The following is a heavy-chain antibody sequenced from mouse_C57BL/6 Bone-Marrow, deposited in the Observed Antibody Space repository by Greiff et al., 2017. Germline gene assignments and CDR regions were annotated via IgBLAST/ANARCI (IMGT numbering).Heavy chain of an antibody. D-gene: IGHD1-1*01. J-gene: IGHJ2*01. Sequence: EVQLQQSGPELVKPGASVKISCKASGYTFTDYYMNWVKQSHGKSLEWIGDINPNNGGNSYNQKLKGKATLTVDKSSSTAYMELRSLTSEDSADYYCARDYCGSSWYFDYWGQGTILSVSS. CDR2: INPNNGGN. CDR1: GYTFTDYY. V-gene: IGHV1-26*01. CDR3: ARDYCGSSWYFDY.